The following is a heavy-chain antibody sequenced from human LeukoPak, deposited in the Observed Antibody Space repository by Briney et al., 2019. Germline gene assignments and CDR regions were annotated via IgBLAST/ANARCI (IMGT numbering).Heavy chain of an antibody. CDR2: IYSGDSDT. V-gene: IGHV5-51*01. D-gene: IGHD2-2*01. J-gene: IGHJ4*02. CDR3: ARSLGYCSSTSCSPDY. Sequence: GESLKISCKGSGYSFTSHWIGWVRQMSGKGLEWMGIIYSGDSDTRYSPSFQGQVTISADKSISTAYLQWSSLKASDTAMYYCARSLGYCSSTSCSPDYWGQGTLVTVSS. CDR1: GYSFTSHW.